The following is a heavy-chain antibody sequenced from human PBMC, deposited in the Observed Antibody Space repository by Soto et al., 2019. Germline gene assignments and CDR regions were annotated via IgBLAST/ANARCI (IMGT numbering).Heavy chain of an antibody. D-gene: IGHD2-8*01. J-gene: IGHJ4*02. Sequence: GGSLRLSCAASGFTFSSYGMHWVRQAPGKGLEWVAAISYDGSTKYYADSVKGRFTISRDNSKNTLYLQMNSLRAEDTAVYYCANVLRLDYWGQGTLVTVSS. CDR1: GFTFSSYG. CDR2: ISYDGSTK. V-gene: IGHV3-30*18. CDR3: ANVLRLDY.